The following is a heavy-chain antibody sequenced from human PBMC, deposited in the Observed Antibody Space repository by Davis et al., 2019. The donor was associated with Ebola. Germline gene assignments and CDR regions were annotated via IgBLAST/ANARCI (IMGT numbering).Heavy chain of an antibody. V-gene: IGHV4-59*01. CDR1: GGSISSYY. CDR2: IYYSGST. CDR3: ARASAESEVRGVDLYYGMDV. Sequence: PSETLSLTCAVSGGSISSYYWSWIRQPPGKGLEWIGYIYYSGSTNYNPSLKSRVTISVDTSKNQFSLKLSSVTAADTAVYYCARASAESEVRGVDLYYGMDVWGQGTTVTVSS. J-gene: IGHJ6*02. D-gene: IGHD3-10*01.